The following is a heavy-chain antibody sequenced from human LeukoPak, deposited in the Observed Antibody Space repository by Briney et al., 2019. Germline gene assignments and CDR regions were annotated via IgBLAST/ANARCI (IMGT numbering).Heavy chain of an antibody. J-gene: IGHJ6*02. V-gene: IGHV4-34*01. D-gene: IGHD3-10*01. CDR1: GGSFSDYY. Sequence: SETLSLTCGVYGGSFSDYYWSWIRQPPGKGLEWIGEINHSGSTNYNPSLKSRVTISVDTSKNQFSLKLSSVTAADTAVYYCARFLTSGSGTYYNPRYYYSYGMDVWGQGTTVTVSS. CDR2: INHSGST. CDR3: ARFLTSGSGTYYNPRYYYSYGMDV.